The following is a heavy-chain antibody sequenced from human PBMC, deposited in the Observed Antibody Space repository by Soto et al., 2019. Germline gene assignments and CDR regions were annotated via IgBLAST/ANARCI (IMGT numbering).Heavy chain of an antibody. Sequence: SGPTLVNPTQTLTLTCTFSGFSLTTSGMCVSWIHQPPGKALEWLARIDWDDDKYYSTSLKTRLTISKDTSKNQVVLTMTNMDPVDTATYFCARTLYSSRGLDYWGQGTLVTVSS. CDR2: IDWDDDK. V-gene: IGHV2-70*11. D-gene: IGHD6-13*01. CDR1: GFSLTTSGMC. CDR3: ARTLYSSRGLDY. J-gene: IGHJ4*02.